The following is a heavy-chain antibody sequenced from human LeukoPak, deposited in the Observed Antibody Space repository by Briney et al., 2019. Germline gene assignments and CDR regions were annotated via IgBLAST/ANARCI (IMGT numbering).Heavy chain of an antibody. CDR1: GDSVSSNTAA. CDR3: AGNWNYGYDY. J-gene: IGHJ4*02. Sequence: SQTLSLTCAITGDSVSSNTAAWNWIRQSPSRGLEWLGRTYYRSKGYHDYAVSVKSRITINADTSKNQFSLKLSSVTAADTAVYYCAGNWNYGYDYWGQGTLVTVSS. D-gene: IGHD1-7*01. CDR2: TYYRSKGYH. V-gene: IGHV6-1*01.